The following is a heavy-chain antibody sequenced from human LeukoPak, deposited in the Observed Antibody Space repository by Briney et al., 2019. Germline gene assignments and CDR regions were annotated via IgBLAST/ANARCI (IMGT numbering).Heavy chain of an antibody. CDR1: GFTLGSHD. V-gene: IGHV3-13*01. CDR2: VSSGFHA. D-gene: IGHD5-18*01. J-gene: IGHJ4*02. Sequence: GGSLRLSCTASGFTLGSHDMHWVRQIPGQGLEWVAAVSSGFHAFFADSVQGRFTVSREDAGNSLYLQMNSLRAGDTAVYYCVREARGYHYTYFDYWGQGTLVTVSS. CDR3: VREARGYHYTYFDY.